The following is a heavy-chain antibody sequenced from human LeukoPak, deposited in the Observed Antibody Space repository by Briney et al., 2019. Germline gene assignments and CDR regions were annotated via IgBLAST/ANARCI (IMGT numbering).Heavy chain of an antibody. Sequence: GGSLRLSCAASGFTFSSYSMNWVRQAPGKGLEWVSYISSSSSTIYYADSVKGRFTISRDNAKNSLYLQMNSLRAEDTAVYYCARDRCSSTTCSGPYYYGMDVWGQGTTVTVSS. CDR1: GFTFSSYS. J-gene: IGHJ6*02. CDR3: ARDRCSSTTCSGPYYYGMDV. D-gene: IGHD2-2*01. V-gene: IGHV3-48*01. CDR2: ISSSSSTI.